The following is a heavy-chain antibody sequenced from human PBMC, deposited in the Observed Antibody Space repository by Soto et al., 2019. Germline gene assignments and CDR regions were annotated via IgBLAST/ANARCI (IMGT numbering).Heavy chain of an antibody. D-gene: IGHD3-10*01. CDR3: ARVRAPYGSGSYSYFDY. Sequence: QVQLQESGPGLVKPSETLSLTCTVSGGSVSSGSYYWSWIRQPPGKGLEWIGYIYYSGSTNYNPYLKSRVTISVDTSKNQFSLKLSSVTAADTAVYYCARVRAPYGSGSYSYFDYWGQGTLVTVSS. CDR1: GGSVSSGSYY. V-gene: IGHV4-61*01. J-gene: IGHJ4*02. CDR2: IYYSGST.